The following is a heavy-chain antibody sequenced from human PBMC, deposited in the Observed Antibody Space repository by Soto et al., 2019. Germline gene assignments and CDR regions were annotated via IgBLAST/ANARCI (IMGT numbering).Heavy chain of an antibody. CDR3: ARGTLLWFGESRYYYYGMDV. J-gene: IGHJ6*02. D-gene: IGHD3-10*01. Sequence: QVQLQESGPGLVKPSETLSLTCTVSGGSISSYYWSWIWQPPGKGLEWIGYIYYSGSTNYNPSLKSRVTISVDTSKNQFSLKLSSVTAADTAVYYCARGTLLWFGESRYYYYGMDVWGQGTTVTVSS. CDR1: GGSISSYY. V-gene: IGHV4-59*01. CDR2: IYYSGST.